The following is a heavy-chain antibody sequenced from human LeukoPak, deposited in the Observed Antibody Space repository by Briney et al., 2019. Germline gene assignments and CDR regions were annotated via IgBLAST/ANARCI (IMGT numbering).Heavy chain of an antibody. CDR1: GFTFSHYY. D-gene: IGHD6-13*01. V-gene: IGHV3-11*01. J-gene: IGHJ4*02. CDR2: ISNIGYSM. Sequence: GGSLRLSCAASGFTFSHYYMSWFRQYPGKGLEWLAYISNIGYSMYYADSVKDRSTISRDNDQRSVDLQLNSLTADDTAVYFFPAEDGIRDFDLWGQGSLVTVSS. CDR3: PAEDGIRDFDL.